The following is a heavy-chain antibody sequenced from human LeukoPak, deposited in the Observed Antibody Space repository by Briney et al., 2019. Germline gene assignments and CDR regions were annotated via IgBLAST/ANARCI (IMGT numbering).Heavy chain of an antibody. J-gene: IGHJ6*03. Sequence: GGSLRLSCAASEFSVGSNYMTWVRQAPGKGLEWVSSISSSSSYIYYADSVKGRFTISRDNAKNSLYLQMNSLRAEDTAVYYCARDGDFWSGYYFRYYYYYMDVWGKGTTVTVSS. D-gene: IGHD3-3*01. CDR2: ISSSSSYI. V-gene: IGHV3-21*01. CDR3: ARDGDFWSGYYFRYYYYYMDV. CDR1: EFSVGSNY.